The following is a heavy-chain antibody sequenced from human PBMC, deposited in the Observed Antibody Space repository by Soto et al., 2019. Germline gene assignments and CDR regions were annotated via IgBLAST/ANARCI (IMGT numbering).Heavy chain of an antibody. CDR2: IVVGSGNT. V-gene: IGHV1-58*02. J-gene: IGHJ6*02. CDR3: AAEEARGYYYYGMDV. Sequence: QMQLVQSGPEVKKPGTSVKVSCKASGFTFTSSAMQWVRQARGQRLEWIGWIVVGSGNTNYAQKFQERVTITRDMSXXTAYMELSSLRSEDTAVYYCAAEEARGYYYYGMDVWGQGTTVTVSS. CDR1: GFTFTSSA.